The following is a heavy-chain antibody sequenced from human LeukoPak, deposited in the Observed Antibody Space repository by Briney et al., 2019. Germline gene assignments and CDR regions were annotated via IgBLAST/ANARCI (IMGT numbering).Heavy chain of an antibody. CDR1: GGSISSGDYY. CDR3: ARVRIGVATLKYFDY. J-gene: IGHJ4*02. Sequence: KPSETLSLTCTVSGGSISSGDYYWSWIRQPPGKGLEWIGYIYYSGSTYYNPSLKSRVTISVDTSKNQFSLKLSSVTAADTAVYYCARVRIGVATLKYFDYWGQGTLVTVSS. CDR2: IYYSGST. D-gene: IGHD5-12*01. V-gene: IGHV4-30-4*01.